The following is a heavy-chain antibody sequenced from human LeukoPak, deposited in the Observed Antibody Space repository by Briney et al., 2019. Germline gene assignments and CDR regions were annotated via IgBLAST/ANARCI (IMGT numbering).Heavy chain of an antibody. CDR1: GYSISSGYY. J-gene: IGHJ5*02. Sequence: SETLSLTCTVSGYSISSGYYWGWIRQPPGKGLEWIGSIYHSGSTYYNPSLKSRITISVDTSKNQFSLKMSSVTAADTAFYCCARDGGGYSSSWYNWFDPWGQGTLVTVSS. D-gene: IGHD6-13*01. CDR2: IYHSGST. CDR3: ARDGGGYSSSWYNWFDP. V-gene: IGHV4-38-2*02.